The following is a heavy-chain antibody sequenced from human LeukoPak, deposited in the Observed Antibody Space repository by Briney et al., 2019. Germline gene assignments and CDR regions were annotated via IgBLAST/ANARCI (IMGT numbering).Heavy chain of an antibody. V-gene: IGHV4-34*01. Sequence: SETLSLTCAVYGGPFSGYYWSWIRQPPGKGLEWIGEINHSGSTNYNPSLKSRVTISVDTSKNQFSLNLSSVTAADTAVYYCARQSVGFGEFNFDYWGQGTLVTVSS. J-gene: IGHJ4*02. CDR1: GGPFSGYY. D-gene: IGHD3-10*01. CDR3: ARQSVGFGEFNFDY. CDR2: INHSGST.